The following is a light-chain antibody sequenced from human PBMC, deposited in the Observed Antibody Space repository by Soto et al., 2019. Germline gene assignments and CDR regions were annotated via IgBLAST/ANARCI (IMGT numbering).Light chain of an antibody. CDR2: KAS. J-gene: IGKJ1*01. CDR3: QQYKSYTWT. V-gene: IGKV1-5*03. CDR1: QSISTW. Sequence: IRMTQSPSSFSASTGDRVTITCRASQSISTWLAWYQQKPGKAPKLLIYKASSLESGVPSRFSGTRSGTEFTLTISSLQPDDFATYYCQQYKSYTWTFGQGTKVDIK.